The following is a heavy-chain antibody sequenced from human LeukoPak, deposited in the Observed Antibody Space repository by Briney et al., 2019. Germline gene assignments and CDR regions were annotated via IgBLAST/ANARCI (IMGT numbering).Heavy chain of an antibody. CDR3: ATWGPGNDAFDV. V-gene: IGHV3-74*01. D-gene: IGHD3-16*01. CDR1: GFTFSSYW. J-gene: IGHJ3*01. Sequence: QSGGSLRLSCAAWGFTFSSYWMQWGRQARGKGVGWVSSINREGSSSIYADYVKGRFTIYRDNEKNRVYVQMNSLRAEDTPVYYCATWGPGNDAFDVWGQGTMVTVSS. CDR2: INREGSSS.